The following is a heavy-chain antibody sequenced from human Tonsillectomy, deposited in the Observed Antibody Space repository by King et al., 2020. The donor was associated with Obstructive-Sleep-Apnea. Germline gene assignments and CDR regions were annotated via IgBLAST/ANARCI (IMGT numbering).Heavy chain of an antibody. CDR2: ISGSGDTT. V-gene: IGHV3-23*04. CDR1: GFTFSSYA. D-gene: IGHD3-10*01. Sequence: QLVQSGGGLVQPGGSLRLSCAASGFTFSSYAMSWVRQAPGKGLEWVSAISGSGDTTHYADSVKGRFTISRDNSKNTLYLQMNSLRAEDTAIYYCAKVGSGYYGSGSYSDWFDPWGQGILVTVSS. J-gene: IGHJ5*02. CDR3: AKVGSGYYGSGSYSDWFDP.